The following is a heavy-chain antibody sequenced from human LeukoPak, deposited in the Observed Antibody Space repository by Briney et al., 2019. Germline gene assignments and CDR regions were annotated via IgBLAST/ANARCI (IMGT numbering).Heavy chain of an antibody. J-gene: IGHJ4*02. V-gene: IGHV4-4*07. CDR3: ARAGGYCGRISCPYYFDY. Sequence: SETLSLTCTVSGGSISSYYWSWIRQPAGKGLEWIGRIYTSGSTNYNPSLKSRVTMSVDTSKNQFSLKLSSVTAADTAVYYCARAGGYCGRISCPYYFDYWGQGSLVAVSS. D-gene: IGHD2-15*01. CDR2: IYTSGST. CDR1: GGSISSYY.